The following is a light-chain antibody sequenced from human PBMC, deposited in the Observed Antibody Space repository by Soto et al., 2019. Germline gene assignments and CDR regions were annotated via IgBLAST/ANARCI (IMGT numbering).Light chain of an antibody. CDR3: QQYGSSPPFT. CDR1: QSVSSSY. V-gene: IGKV3-20*01. Sequence: EIVLTQSPDTLSLSPGERATLSCRASQSVSSSYLAWYQQKPGQAPRLLMYDASNRATGIPDRFSGSGSGTDFTLIISRLEPEDFAVYYCQQYGSSPPFTFGPGTKVDIK. CDR2: DAS. J-gene: IGKJ3*01.